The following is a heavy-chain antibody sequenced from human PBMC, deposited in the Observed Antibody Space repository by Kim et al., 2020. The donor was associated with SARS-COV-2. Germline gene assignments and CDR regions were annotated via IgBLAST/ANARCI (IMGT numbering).Heavy chain of an antibody. V-gene: IGHV3-43*01. J-gene: IGHJ4*02. D-gene: IGHD6-19*01. CDR2: ISWDGGST. CDR1: GFTFDDYT. Sequence: GGSLRLSCAASGFTFDDYTMHWVRQAPGKGLEWVSLISWDGGSTYYADSVKGRFTISRDNSKNSLYLQMNSLRTEDTALYYCAKEAEGGWYYFDYWGQGTLVTVSS. CDR3: AKEAEGGWYYFDY.